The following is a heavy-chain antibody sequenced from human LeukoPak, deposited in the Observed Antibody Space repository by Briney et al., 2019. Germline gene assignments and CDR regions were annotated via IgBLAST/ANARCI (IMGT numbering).Heavy chain of an antibody. J-gene: IGHJ4*02. CDR3: ARCTIKQQLLDY. CDR2: IIPILGIA. V-gene: IGHV1-69*04. CDR1: GGTFSSYA. D-gene: IGHD6-13*01. Sequence: SVKVSCKAAGGTFSSYAISWVRQAPGQGLEWMGRIIPILGIANYAQKFQGRVTITADKSTSTAYMELSSLRSEDTAVYYCARCTIKQQLLDYWGQGTLVTVSS.